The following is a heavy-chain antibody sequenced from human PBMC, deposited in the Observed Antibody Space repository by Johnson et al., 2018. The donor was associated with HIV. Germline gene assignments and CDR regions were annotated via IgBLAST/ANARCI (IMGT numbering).Heavy chain of an antibody. Sequence: QVQLVESGGGVVQPGRSLRLSCAASGFTFSSYAMHWVRKAPGKGLEWVAVIPYDGYNKYYADSVRGRFTISRDNSKNTLYLQMNSLRAEDTAVYYCARVMGATQVMGAFDIWGQGTMVTVSS. CDR1: GFTFSSYA. J-gene: IGHJ3*02. D-gene: IGHD1-26*01. CDR2: IPYDGYNK. V-gene: IGHV3-30-3*01. CDR3: ARVMGATQVMGAFDI.